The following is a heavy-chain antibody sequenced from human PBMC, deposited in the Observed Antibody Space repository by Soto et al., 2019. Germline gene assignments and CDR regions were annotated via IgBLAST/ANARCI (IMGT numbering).Heavy chain of an antibody. CDR3: AREPTYYYDSSGYYPTYYFDY. V-gene: IGHV1-69*01. D-gene: IGHD3-22*01. J-gene: IGHJ4*02. CDR1: GGTFSSYA. Sequence: QVQLVQSGAEVKKPGSSVKVSCKASGGTFSSYAISWVRQAPGQGLEWMGGIIPNFGTANYAQKFQGRVTITADESTSTADMELSSLRSEDTAVYYCAREPTYYYDSSGYYPTYYFDYWGQGTLVTVSS. CDR2: IIPNFGTA.